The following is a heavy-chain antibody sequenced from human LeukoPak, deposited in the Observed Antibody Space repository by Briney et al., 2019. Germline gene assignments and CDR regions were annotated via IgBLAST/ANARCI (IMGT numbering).Heavy chain of an antibody. CDR1: GGSISSSNW. CDR2: IYHSGST. V-gene: IGHV4-4*02. CDR3: ARGSPTIIHQYSSGWYGSDYHYYMDV. D-gene: IGHD6-19*01. Sequence: PSETLSLTCAVSGGSISSSNWWSWVRQPPGKGLEWIGEIYHSGSTSYNPSLKSRVTISVDKSKNQFSLKLSSVTAADTAVYYCARGSPTIIHQYSSGWYGSDYHYYMDVWGKGTTVTISS. J-gene: IGHJ6*03.